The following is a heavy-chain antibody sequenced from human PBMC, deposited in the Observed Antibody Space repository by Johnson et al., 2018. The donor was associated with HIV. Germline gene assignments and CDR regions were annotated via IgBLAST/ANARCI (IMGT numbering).Heavy chain of an antibody. CDR2: IKSKSDGGTP. V-gene: IGHV3-15*01. CDR1: GFTFSNAW. J-gene: IGHJ3*02. D-gene: IGHD3-3*01. CDR3: TTDQRDYDLWSGYRLGDAFDR. Sequence: VQLVESGGGLVQPGGSLRLSCAASGFTFSNAWMSWVRQAPGKGLEWVGRIKSKSDGGTPDYAVPVKGRFIISRDDSTNPLYLQMNSLKTAATAVNSCTTDQRDYDLWSGYRLGDAFDRWGQGTMVTVSS.